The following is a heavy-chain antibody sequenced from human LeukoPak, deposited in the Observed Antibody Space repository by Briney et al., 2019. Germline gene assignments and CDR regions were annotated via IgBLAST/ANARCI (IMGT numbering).Heavy chain of an antibody. CDR2: ISSSSDYI. J-gene: IGHJ5*02. D-gene: IGHD3-3*01. V-gene: IGHV3-21*01. CDR3: AREALRFPLFDP. Sequence: PGGSLRLSCAASGFTFSSYSMNWVRQAPGKGLEWVSAISSSSDYIFYADSVQGRFTISRDNAKNTLYLQMNSLRAEDTAVYYRAREALRFPLFDPWGQGTLVTVSS. CDR1: GFTFSSYS.